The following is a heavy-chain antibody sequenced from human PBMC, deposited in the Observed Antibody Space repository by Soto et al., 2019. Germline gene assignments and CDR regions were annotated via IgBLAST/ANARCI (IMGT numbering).Heavy chain of an antibody. CDR1: GFTFSSYS. J-gene: IGHJ4*02. V-gene: IGHV3-48*01. D-gene: IGHD1-26*01. Sequence: GGSLRLSCAASGFTFSSYSMNWVRQAPGKGLEWVSYISSSSSTIYYADSVKGRFSISRDNAKNTLYLQMNSLRAGDTAVYYYAKRTSGSDDYFDYWGQGTLVTVSS. CDR2: ISSSSSTI. CDR3: AKRTSGSDDYFDY.